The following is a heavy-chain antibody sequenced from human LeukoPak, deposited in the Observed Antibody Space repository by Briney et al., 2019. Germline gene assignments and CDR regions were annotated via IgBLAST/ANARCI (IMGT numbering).Heavy chain of an antibody. D-gene: IGHD6-19*01. CDR2: LYSGGTT. Sequence: GGSLRLSCGASGFIVSSSYMSWVRQAPGKGLEWVSVLYSGGTTHYGDSVKGRFTISRDNSKNTLFLQMNSLRAEDAAVYYCARGHIAVAGHYGAGPSDYWGQGTLVTVSS. CDR3: ARGHIAVAGHYGAGPSDY. CDR1: GFIVSSSY. J-gene: IGHJ4*02. V-gene: IGHV3-53*01.